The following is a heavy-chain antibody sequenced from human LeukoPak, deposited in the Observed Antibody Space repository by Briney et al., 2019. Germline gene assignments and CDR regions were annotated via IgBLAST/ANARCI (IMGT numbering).Heavy chain of an antibody. J-gene: IGHJ6*03. V-gene: IGHV3-48*01. CDR1: GFTFSSYS. D-gene: IGHD6-13*01. CDR3: AREPPAARPYYYYMDV. Sequence: PGGSLRLSCAASGFTFSSYSMNWVRQAPGKGPEWVSYISSSSSTIYYAESVKGRFTISRDNAKNSLYLQMNSLRAEDTAVYYCAREPPAARPYYYYMDVWGKGTTVTVSS. CDR2: ISSSSSTI.